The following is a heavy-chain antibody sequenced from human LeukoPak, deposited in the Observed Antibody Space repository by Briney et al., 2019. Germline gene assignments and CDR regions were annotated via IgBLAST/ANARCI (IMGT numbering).Heavy chain of an antibody. Sequence: PSETLSLTCTVSGGSISSYYWSWIRQPPGKGLEWIGYIYYSGSTNYNPSLKSRVTMSVDTSKNQFSLKLSSVTAADTAVYYCARDPARLGWFDPWGQGTLVTVSS. J-gene: IGHJ5*02. CDR1: GGSISSYY. CDR3: ARDPARLGWFDP. CDR2: IYYSGST. V-gene: IGHV4-59*01. D-gene: IGHD2-21*01.